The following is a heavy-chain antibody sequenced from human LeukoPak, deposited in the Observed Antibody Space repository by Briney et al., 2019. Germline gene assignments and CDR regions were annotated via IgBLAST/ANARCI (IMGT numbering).Heavy chain of an antibody. V-gene: IGHV3-23*01. CDR2: ISGSGGST. Sequence: GGSLRLSCAASGFTFSSYAMSWVRQAPGKGLEWVSAISGSGGSTYYADSVKGRFTISRDNSKDTLYLQMNSLRAEDTSVYYCAKDVVGATMNYFDYRGQGTLVTVSS. CDR3: AKDVVGATMNYFDY. D-gene: IGHD1-26*01. J-gene: IGHJ4*02. CDR1: GFTFSSYA.